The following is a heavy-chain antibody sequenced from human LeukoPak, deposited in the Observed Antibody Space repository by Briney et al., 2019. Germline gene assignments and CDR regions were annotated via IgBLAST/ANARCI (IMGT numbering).Heavy chain of an antibody. CDR3: ARGRAYMVY. V-gene: IGHV4-59*01. J-gene: IGHJ4*02. CDR2: IYYSGST. Sequence: SETLSLTCTVSGGSLSSYYWSWIRQPPGQGLEWIGYIYYSGSTNYNPSLKSRVTISVDTSKNQFSLKLTSVTAADTAVYYCARGRAYMVYWGQGTLVTVSS. D-gene: IGHD3-10*01. CDR1: GGSLSSYY.